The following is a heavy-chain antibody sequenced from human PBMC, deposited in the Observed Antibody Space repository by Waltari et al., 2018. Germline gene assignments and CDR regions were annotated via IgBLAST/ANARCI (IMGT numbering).Heavy chain of an antibody. V-gene: IGHV3-53*01. CDR1: GFTVSSNY. D-gene: IGHD2-21*02. J-gene: IGHJ4*02. CDR3: ARESDGFDY. CDR2: IYSGGST. Sequence: EVQLVESGGVLIQPGGSLRLSCAAPGFTVSSNYMSWVRQAPGKGLEWVSVIYSGGSTYYADSVKGRFTISRDNSKNTLYLQMNSLRAEDTAMYYCARESDGFDYWGQGTLVTVSS.